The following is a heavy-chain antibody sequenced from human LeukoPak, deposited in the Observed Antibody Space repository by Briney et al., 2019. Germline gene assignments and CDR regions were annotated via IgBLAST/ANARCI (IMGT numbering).Heavy chain of an antibody. D-gene: IGHD2-21*02. V-gene: IGHV3-30*18. CDR2: ISYDGSNK. CDR3: AKDLERHIVVVTASAVDY. Sequence: GGSLRLSCAASGFTFSSYGMHWVRQAPGKGLEWVAVISYDGSNKYYADSAKGRFTISRDNSKNTLYLQMNSLRAEDTAVYYCAKDLERHIVVVTASAVDYWGQGTLVTVSS. J-gene: IGHJ4*02. CDR1: GFTFSSYG.